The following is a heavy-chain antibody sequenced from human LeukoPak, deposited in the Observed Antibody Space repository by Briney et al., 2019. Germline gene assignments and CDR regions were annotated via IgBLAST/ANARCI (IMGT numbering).Heavy chain of an antibody. CDR3: ARGEQDTAIAADLDY. J-gene: IGHJ4*02. CDR1: GFTFSTYG. D-gene: IGHD5-18*01. V-gene: IGHV3-30*02. CDR2: IWYDGSNK. Sequence: PGGSLRLSCAASGFTFSTYGLHWVRQAPGKGMEWVAFIWYDGSNKQYVDSVKGRFTISRDNSKNTLYLQMRSLRVEDTAVYYCARGEQDTAIAADLDYWGQGTLVTVSS.